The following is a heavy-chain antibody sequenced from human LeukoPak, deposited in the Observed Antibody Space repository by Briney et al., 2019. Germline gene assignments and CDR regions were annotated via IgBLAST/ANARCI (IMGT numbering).Heavy chain of an antibody. CDR3: ASVVNYHIDH. CDR2: VDLSGDI. Sequence: SETLSLTCDVSGGSISDPYWWWWSRPPPGQGLEWIGEVDLSGDIVHNPSLRSRVTISVDTSKKQVSLSLSSVTAADTAIYYCASVVNYHIDHWGRGTLVTVSS. V-gene: IGHV4-34*01. D-gene: IGHD5-24*01. J-gene: IGHJ4*02. CDR1: GGSISDPY.